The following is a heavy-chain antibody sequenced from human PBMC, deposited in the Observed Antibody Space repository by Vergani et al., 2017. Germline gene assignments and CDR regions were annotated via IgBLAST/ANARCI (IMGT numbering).Heavy chain of an antibody. CDR3: ARNLAGGIAVAGNTPYYYGMDV. J-gene: IGHJ6*02. D-gene: IGHD6-19*01. CDR2: IYPGDSAT. Sequence: EVQLVQSGAEVKKPGESLKISCKGSGYSFTSYWIGWVRQMPGKGLEWMGIIYPGDSATRYSPSFQGQVTISAEKSISTAYLQWSSLKASDTAMYYCARNLAGGIAVAGNTPYYYGMDVWGQXP. CDR1: GYSFTSYW. V-gene: IGHV5-51*01.